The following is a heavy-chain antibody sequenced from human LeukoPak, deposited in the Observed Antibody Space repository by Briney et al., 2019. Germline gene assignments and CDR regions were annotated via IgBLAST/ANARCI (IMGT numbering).Heavy chain of an antibody. V-gene: IGHV4-39*07. D-gene: IGHD4-17*01. Sequence: PSETLSLTCTVSGGSISSSSYYWGWIRQPPGKGLEWIGSIYYSGSTYYNPSLKSRVTISVDTSKNQFSLKLSSVTAADTAVYYCASELGHDYGDYGLNWFDPWGQGTLVTVSS. CDR1: GGSISSSSYY. CDR2: IYYSGST. CDR3: ASELGHDYGDYGLNWFDP. J-gene: IGHJ5*02.